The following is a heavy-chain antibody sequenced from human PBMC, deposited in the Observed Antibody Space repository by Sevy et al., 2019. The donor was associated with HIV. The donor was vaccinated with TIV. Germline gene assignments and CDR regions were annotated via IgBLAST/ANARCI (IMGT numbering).Heavy chain of an antibody. Sequence: SETLSLTCAVYGGSFSGYYWSWIRQPPGKGLEWIGEINHSGSTNYNPSLKSRVTISVDTSKNQFSLKLSSVTAADTAVYYCARKMVRGVIISRGSHFDYWGQGTLVTVSS. D-gene: IGHD3-10*01. V-gene: IGHV4-34*01. CDR3: ARKMVRGVIISRGSHFDY. J-gene: IGHJ4*02. CDR2: INHSGST. CDR1: GGSFSGYY.